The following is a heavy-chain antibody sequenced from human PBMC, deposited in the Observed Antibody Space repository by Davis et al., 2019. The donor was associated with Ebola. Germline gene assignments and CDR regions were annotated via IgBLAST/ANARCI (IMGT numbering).Heavy chain of an antibody. Sequence: PGGSLRLSCAASGFTFSKYWMNWVCQAPGKGLEWVANIKQDGSEKYYVDSVKGRFTISRDNAKNSLYLQMNSLRAEDTAVYYCARGRWLDYWGQGTLVTVSS. CDR1: GFTFSKYW. CDR3: ARGRWLDY. V-gene: IGHV3-7*01. CDR2: IKQDGSEK. J-gene: IGHJ4*02. D-gene: IGHD5-24*01.